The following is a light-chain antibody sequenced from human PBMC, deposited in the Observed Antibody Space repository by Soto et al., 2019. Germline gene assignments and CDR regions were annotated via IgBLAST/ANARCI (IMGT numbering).Light chain of an antibody. CDR1: QSINNY. CDR3: QQSYNTPPWT. J-gene: IGKJ1*01. V-gene: IGKV1-39*01. CDR2: AAS. Sequence: DIPLTQSPSSLSASVGDRVTVTCRASQSINNYLNWYQQRPGKAPKLLVYAASILQSGVPSRFNGTGSGTDFTLTIASLQPEDFATYYCQQSYNTPPWTVGQGTRVEVK.